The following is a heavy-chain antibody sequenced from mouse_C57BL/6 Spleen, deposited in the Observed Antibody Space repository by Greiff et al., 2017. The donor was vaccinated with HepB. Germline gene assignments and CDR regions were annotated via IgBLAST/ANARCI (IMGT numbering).Heavy chain of an antibody. D-gene: IGHD1-1*01. CDR2: ISYDGSN. V-gene: IGHV3-6*01. Sequence: DVQLQESGPGLVKPSQSLSLTCSVTGYSITSGYYWNWIRQFPGNKLEWMGYISYDGSNNYNPSLKNRSSITRDTSKNQFFLKLNSVTTEDTATYYCAREGVYGSSYNFDYWGQGTTLTVSS. CDR3: AREGVYGSSYNFDY. J-gene: IGHJ2*01. CDR1: GYSITSGYY.